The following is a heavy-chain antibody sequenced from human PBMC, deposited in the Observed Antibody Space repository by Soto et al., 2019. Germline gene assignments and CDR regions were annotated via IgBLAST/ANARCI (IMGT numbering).Heavy chain of an antibody. CDR1: GGTFSSYT. J-gene: IGHJ4*02. CDR3: AGDRNSGNWAFY. Sequence: GASVKVSCKASGGTFSSYTISWVRQAPGQGLEWMGRIIPILGIANYAQKFQGRVTVTTDKSTSTAYLELSSLRSEDTAVYYCAGDRNSGNWAFYWGRGALVTVSS. D-gene: IGHD1-1*01. V-gene: IGHV1-69*04. CDR2: IIPILGIA.